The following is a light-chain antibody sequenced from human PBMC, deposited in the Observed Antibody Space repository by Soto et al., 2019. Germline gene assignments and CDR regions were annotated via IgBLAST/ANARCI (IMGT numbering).Light chain of an antibody. J-gene: IGKJ5*01. CDR1: QSVSRY. Sequence: TQSPATLSVSPGERVSLSCRASQSVSRYLAWYQQKPGQAPRLLIYDASNRATGIPARFSGSGSGTDFTLTISSLEPEEFAVYYCQQRSNWPPITFGQGTRLESK. CDR2: DAS. CDR3: QQRSNWPPIT. V-gene: IGKV3-11*01.